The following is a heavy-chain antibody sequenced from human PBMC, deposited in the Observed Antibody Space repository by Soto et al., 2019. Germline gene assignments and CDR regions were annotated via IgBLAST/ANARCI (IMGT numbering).Heavy chain of an antibody. CDR3: ARAGGLLLDY. D-gene: IGHD2-15*01. CDR2: ISYDGSNK. Sequence: QVQLVESGGGVVQPWRSLRLSCAASGFTFSSYAMHWVRHAPGKGLEWVAVISYDGSNKYYADSVKGRFTISRDNSKNTLYLQMNSLRAEDTAVYYCARAGGLLLDYWGQGTVVSVSS. V-gene: IGHV3-30-3*01. J-gene: IGHJ4*02. CDR1: GFTFSSYA.